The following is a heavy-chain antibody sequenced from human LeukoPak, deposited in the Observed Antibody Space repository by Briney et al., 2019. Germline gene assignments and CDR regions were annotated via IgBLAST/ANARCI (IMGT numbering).Heavy chain of an antibody. D-gene: IGHD3-10*01. CDR3: AKVPYSDYGSGRPPFMDV. V-gene: IGHV3-23*01. CDR2: ISNTGSDT. J-gene: IGHJ6*02. CDR1: GFTFSNYA. Sequence: PGGSLRLSCAASGFTFSNYAMSGVRRAPGKGLEWGSTISNTGSDTYYADSVKGRFTISRDNSENTLYLQMNNLRAEDTAIHYCAKVPYSDYGSGRPPFMDVWGQGTTVAVSS.